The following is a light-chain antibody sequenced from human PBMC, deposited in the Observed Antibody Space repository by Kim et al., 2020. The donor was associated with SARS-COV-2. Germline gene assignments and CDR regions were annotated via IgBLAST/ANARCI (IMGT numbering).Light chain of an antibody. CDR3: QVWDSSRDHRV. V-gene: IGLV3-21*04. CDR2: RES. CDR1: DQGGQR. J-gene: IGLJ3*02. Sequence: ARGGPAKITRGGSDQGGQRVKWYQQQPGQASVVVIVRESERPSGIPERFFGSNSGNTASLTISRVEAGDDADYYCQVWDSSRDHRVCCGGTKLTVL.